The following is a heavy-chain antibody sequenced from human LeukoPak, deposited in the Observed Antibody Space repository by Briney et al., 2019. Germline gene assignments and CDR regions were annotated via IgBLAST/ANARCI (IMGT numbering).Heavy chain of an antibody. D-gene: IGHD3-10*01. CDR2: ISGSGDST. J-gene: IGHJ4*02. Sequence: GGSLRLSCPASGFTFSSYAMSWVRQAPGKGLQWVSVISGSGDSTFYADSVKGRFTISRDNSRSTLYLQMNSLRPEDTAIYYCAREGYYGSGSPPSLYFDYWGQGTLVTVSS. V-gene: IGHV3-23*01. CDR3: AREGYYGSGSPPSLYFDY. CDR1: GFTFSSYA.